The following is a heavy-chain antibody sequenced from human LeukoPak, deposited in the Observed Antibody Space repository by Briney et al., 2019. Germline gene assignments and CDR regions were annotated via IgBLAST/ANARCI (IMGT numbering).Heavy chain of an antibody. V-gene: IGHV1-2*02. Sequence: ASVKVSCTASGYTFTGYYMHWVRQAPGQGLEWMGWINPNSGGTNYAQKFQGRVTMTRDTSIGTAYMELSRLRSDDTAVYYCARRYSSHHDAFDIWGQGTMVTVSS. J-gene: IGHJ3*02. CDR3: ARRYSSHHDAFDI. D-gene: IGHD3-9*01. CDR2: INPNSGGT. CDR1: GYTFTGYY.